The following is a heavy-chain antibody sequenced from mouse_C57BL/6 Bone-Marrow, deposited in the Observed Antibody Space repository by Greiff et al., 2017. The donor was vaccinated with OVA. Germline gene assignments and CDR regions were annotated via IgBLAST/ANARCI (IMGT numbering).Heavy chain of an antibody. CDR2: FHPYNDDT. CDR1: GYTFTTYP. CDR3: ARSDYYYGSSRSYWYFDV. J-gene: IGHJ1*03. V-gene: IGHV1-47*01. Sequence: VHLVESGAELVKPGASVKMSCKASGYTFTTYPIEWMKQNHGKSLEWIGNFHPYNDDTKYNEKFKGKATLTVEKSSSTVYLELSRLTSDDSAVYYCARSDYYYGSSRSYWYFDVWGTGTTVTVSS. D-gene: IGHD1-1*01.